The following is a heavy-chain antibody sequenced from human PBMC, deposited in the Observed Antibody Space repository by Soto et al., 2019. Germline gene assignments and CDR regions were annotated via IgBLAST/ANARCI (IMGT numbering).Heavy chain of an antibody. CDR1: GNTLDELS. J-gene: IGHJ5*02. V-gene: IGHV1-24*01. CDR3: ATDLASFDP. Sequence: GASVKVSCKVSGNTLDELSMHWVRQAPGKGLEWMGGFAPEDGERIYAQKFQGRLTLTEDTSADTAYMELSSLRSEDTAVYYCATDLASFDPWGQGTLVTVSS. CDR2: FAPEDGER. D-gene: IGHD5-12*01.